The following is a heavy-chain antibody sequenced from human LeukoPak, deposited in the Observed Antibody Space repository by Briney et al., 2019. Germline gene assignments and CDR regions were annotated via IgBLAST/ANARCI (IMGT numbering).Heavy chain of an antibody. D-gene: IGHD2-21*01. CDR1: GGSFSGYY. CDR3: ARRPSYCGRDCTFDY. J-gene: IGHJ4*02. V-gene: IGHV4-34*01. Sequence: SETLSLTCAVYGGSFSGYYWSWIRQPPGKGLEWIGEINHSGSTNYNPSLKSRVTISVDTSKNQFSLKLSSVTAADTAVYYCARRPSYCGRDCTFDYWGQGTLVTVSS. CDR2: INHSGST.